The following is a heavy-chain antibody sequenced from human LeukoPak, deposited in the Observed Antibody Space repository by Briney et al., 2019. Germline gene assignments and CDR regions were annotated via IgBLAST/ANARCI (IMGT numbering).Heavy chain of an antibody. V-gene: IGHV1-2*02. CDR1: GYTFTDYY. D-gene: IGHD6-19*01. J-gene: IGHJ4*02. CDR2: INPNSGGT. CDR3: ARGGAVAAFFDY. Sequence: GASVKVSCKASGYTFTDYYIHWVRQAPGQGLEWMGWINPNSGGTNYAQKLQGRVTMTTDTSTSTAYMELRSLRSDDTAVYYCARGGAVAAFFDYWGQGTLVTVSS.